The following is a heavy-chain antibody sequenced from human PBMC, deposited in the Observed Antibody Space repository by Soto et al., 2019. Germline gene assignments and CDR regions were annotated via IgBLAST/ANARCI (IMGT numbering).Heavy chain of an antibody. Sequence: QVQLVQSGAEGRKPGASVNISCRASGFSFSDNLINWVRQAPGQSLEWMGWINPDNGNTRYSQTCQGSGTISRHSAASIAYVEVSDLTSGDTAVYYCASDILSVGPRANDAFDVWGQGTMVTVSS. J-gene: IGHJ3*01. D-gene: IGHD2-8*02. CDR2: INPDNGNT. V-gene: IGHV1-3*01. CDR3: ASDILSVGPRANDAFDV. CDR1: GFSFSDNL.